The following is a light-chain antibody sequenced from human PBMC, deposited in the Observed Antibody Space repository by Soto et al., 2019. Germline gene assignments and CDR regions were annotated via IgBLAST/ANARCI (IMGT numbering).Light chain of an antibody. V-gene: IGKV1-39*01. Sequence: DIQMTQSPSSLSASIGDRVTITCRASQTISNFLNWYQQKPGKAPKLLIYAASSLQSGVPSKFSGSGSGTDFTLTISGLQHEDFATYSCQQSHSAPWTFGQGTKVEIK. J-gene: IGKJ1*01. CDR1: QTISNF. CDR3: QQSHSAPWT. CDR2: AAS.